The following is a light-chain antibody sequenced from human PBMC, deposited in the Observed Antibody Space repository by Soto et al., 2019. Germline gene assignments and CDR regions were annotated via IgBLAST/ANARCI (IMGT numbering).Light chain of an antibody. V-gene: IGKV3-11*01. J-gene: IGKJ1*01. CDR3: QQRYNWPLT. CDR2: DTS. Sequence: VLTQSPGTLSLSPGERATLSCRASQPVNSYLNWYQQQPGQSPRLLMSDTSHRATGIPARFSGSGSATDFTLTISSLEPEDFAIYYCQQRYNWPLTFGQGTKVDI. CDR1: QPVNSY.